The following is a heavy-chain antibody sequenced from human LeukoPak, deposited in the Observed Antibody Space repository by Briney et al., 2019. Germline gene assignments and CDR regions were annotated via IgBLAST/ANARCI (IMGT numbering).Heavy chain of an antibody. CDR3: ANLRTYYYGMDV. V-gene: IGHV4-39*01. Sequence: PSETLSLTCTVSGGSISSSSYYWGWIRQPPGKGLEWIGSIYYSGSTYYNPSLKSRVTISVDTSKNQFSLKLSSVTAADTAVYYCANLRTYYYGMDVWGQGTTVTVSS. J-gene: IGHJ6*02. CDR2: IYYSGST. CDR1: GGSISSSSYY.